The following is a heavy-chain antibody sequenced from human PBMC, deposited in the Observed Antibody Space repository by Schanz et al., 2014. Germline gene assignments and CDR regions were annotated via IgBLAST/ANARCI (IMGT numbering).Heavy chain of an antibody. CDR1: GFTFENYA. D-gene: IGHD3-10*01. J-gene: IGHJ3*02. CDR2: VSSSTPDI. Sequence: EVQLVESGGGVVRPGGSLRLSCAASGFTFENYALTWVRQVPGKGLEWDSYVSSSTPDIDYADSVMGRFTMSRDNAKNSVFLQMNSLRAEDTSVYYCAKGRFGELSAFDIWGQGTMVTVSS. CDR3: AKGRFGELSAFDI. V-gene: IGHV3-48*01.